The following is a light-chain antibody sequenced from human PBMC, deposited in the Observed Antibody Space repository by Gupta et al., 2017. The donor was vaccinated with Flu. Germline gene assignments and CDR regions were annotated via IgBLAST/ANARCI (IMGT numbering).Light chain of an antibody. CDR3: QQYNSSPWT. CDR2: NAS. J-gene: IGKJ1*01. CDR1: QSISSW. Sequence: DIQMTQSSSTLSASVGDRVTITCRASQSISSWLAWYQQKPGKAPKLLIYNASSLESGVPSRFSGSGSGTEFTLTISSLQPDDFATYYCQQYNSSPWTFGQGTKVEIK. V-gene: IGKV1-5*03.